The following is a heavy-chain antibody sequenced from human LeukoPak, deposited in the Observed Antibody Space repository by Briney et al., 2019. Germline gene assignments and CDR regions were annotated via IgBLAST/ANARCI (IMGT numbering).Heavy chain of an antibody. J-gene: IGHJ5*02. CDR2: INAGNGNT. D-gene: IGHD2-8*01. V-gene: IGHV1-3*01. CDR3: ARDLSYGQGWFDP. CDR1: RYTFTSYA. Sequence: ASVKVSCKASRYTFTSYAMHWVRQAPGQRLEWMGWINAGNGNTKYSQKFQGRVTITRDTSASTAYTELSSLRSEDTAVYYCARDLSYGQGWFDPWGQGTLVTVSS.